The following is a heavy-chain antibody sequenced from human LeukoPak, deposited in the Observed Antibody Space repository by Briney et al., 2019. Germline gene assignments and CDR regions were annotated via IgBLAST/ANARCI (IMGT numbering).Heavy chain of an antibody. D-gene: IGHD3-10*01. Sequence: GGSLRLSCAASGFTLSTYTMNWVRQAPGKGLEWVSSISSSSNYIYYADSVKGRFTISRDDAKNSLSLQMYSLRAEDTAVYYCARSGIKMVRGVIIKSPYHMDVWGKGTTVTVSS. V-gene: IGHV3-21*01. CDR2: ISSSSNYI. CDR3: ARSGIKMVRGVIIKSPYHMDV. J-gene: IGHJ6*03. CDR1: GFTLSTYT.